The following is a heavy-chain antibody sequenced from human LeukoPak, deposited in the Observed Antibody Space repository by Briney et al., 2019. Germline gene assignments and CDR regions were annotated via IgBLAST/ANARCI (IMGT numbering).Heavy chain of an antibody. V-gene: IGHV2-5*02. Sequence: SGPTLVNPTQTPTLTCTFSGFSLSTSGVGVGWIRQPPGKALEWLALIYWDDDKRYSPSLKSRLTITKATTKNQVAPTMTNMYPVDTAKYYCALPGGGGSSWYLAEYFQHWGQGTLVTVSS. CDR3: ALPGGGGSSWYLAEYFQH. D-gene: IGHD6-13*01. CDR1: GFSLSTSGVG. J-gene: IGHJ1*01. CDR2: IYWDDDK.